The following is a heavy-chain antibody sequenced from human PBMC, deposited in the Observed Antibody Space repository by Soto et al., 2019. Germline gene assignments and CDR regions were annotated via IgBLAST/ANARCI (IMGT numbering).Heavy chain of an antibody. D-gene: IGHD3-9*01. CDR1: GGSISSYY. J-gene: IGHJ6*03. V-gene: IGHV4-59*08. CDR2: IYYSGST. Sequence: SETLSLTCTVSGGSISSYYWSWIRQPPGKGLEWIGYIYYSGSTNYNPSLKSRVTISVDTSKNQFSLKLSSVTAADTAVYYCARQGTKKGYYDILTGYLNYYYMDVWGKGTTVTVS. CDR3: ARQGTKKGYYDILTGYLNYYYMDV.